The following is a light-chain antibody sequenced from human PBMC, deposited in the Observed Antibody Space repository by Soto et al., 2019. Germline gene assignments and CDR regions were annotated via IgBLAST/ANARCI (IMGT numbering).Light chain of an antibody. CDR3: QQYGTSPWA. V-gene: IGKV3-20*01. Sequence: EIVLTQFPGTLSLSPGERATLSCRASQSVGCNYVAWYQQKPGQAPRVIIYAASNRASGIQDRFSGSGSGSDFTLTISRLEPEDFAVYYCQQYGTSPWAFGQGTKVEIK. CDR1: QSVGCNY. CDR2: AAS. J-gene: IGKJ1*01.